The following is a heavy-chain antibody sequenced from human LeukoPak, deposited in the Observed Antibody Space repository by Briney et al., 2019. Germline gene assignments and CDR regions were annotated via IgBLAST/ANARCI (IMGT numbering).Heavy chain of an antibody. CDR3: ARHFNGGNPYFDY. D-gene: IGHD4-23*01. J-gene: IGHJ4*02. Sequence: KSSETLSLTCTVSGGSISSGGYYWGWIRQPPGKGLEWIESISYSGGTYYNPSLKSRVALSVDTSKNQFSLKLTSVTAADTAVYSCARHFNGGNPYFDYWGQGTLVTVSS. V-gene: IGHV4-39*01. CDR1: GGSISSGGYY. CDR2: ISYSGGT.